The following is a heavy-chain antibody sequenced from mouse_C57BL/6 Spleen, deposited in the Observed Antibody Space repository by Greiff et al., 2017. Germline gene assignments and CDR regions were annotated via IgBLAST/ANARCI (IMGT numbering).Heavy chain of an antibody. J-gene: IGHJ4*01. V-gene: IGHV1-55*01. CDR2: ICPGSGST. D-gene: IGHD2-1*01. Sequence: QVQLQQPGAELVKPGASVKMSCKASGYTFTSYWITWVKQRPGQGLEWIGDICPGSGSTNYTEKFKSKATLTVDTSSSTAYMQLSSLTSEDSAVLYCALTRGNYDYAMDYWGQGTSVTVSS. CDR1: GYTFTSYW. CDR3: ALTRGNYDYAMDY.